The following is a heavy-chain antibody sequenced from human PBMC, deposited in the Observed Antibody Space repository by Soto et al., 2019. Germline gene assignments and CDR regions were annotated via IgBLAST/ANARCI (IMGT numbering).Heavy chain of an antibody. CDR2: IIPIFGTA. CDR3: ARGREESYYDSSGYSDSDY. D-gene: IGHD3-22*01. J-gene: IGHJ4*02. V-gene: IGHV1-69*13. Sequence: SVKVSCKASGGTFSSYAISWVRQAPGQGLEWMGGIIPIFGTANYAQKFQGRVTTTADESTSTAYMELSSLRSEDTAVYYCARGREESYYDSSGYSDSDYWGQGTLVTVSS. CDR1: GGTFSSYA.